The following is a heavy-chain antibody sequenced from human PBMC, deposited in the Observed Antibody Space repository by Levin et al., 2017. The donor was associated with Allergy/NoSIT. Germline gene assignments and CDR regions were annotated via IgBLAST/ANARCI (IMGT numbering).Heavy chain of an antibody. CDR3: ATPYLGCGWQDCYYYYVVDV. CDR2: IYYSGST. V-gene: IGHV4-39*01. D-gene: IGHD6-19*01. J-gene: IGHJ6*02. CDR1: GGSISSSSYY. Sequence: SETLSLTCTVSGGSISSSSYYWGWIRQPPGTGLEWIGNIYYSGSTYYNPSLKSRVTISVDTSKNQFSLKLSSVTAADTAGYYCATPYLGCGWQDCYYYYVVDVWGQGTTVTVSS.